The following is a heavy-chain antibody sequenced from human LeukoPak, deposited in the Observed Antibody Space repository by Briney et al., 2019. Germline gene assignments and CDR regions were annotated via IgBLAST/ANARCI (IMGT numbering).Heavy chain of an antibody. CDR1: GFTFSSYS. CDR2: ISLGGDTI. D-gene: IGHD1-14*01. J-gene: IGHJ4*02. Sequence: GGSLRLSCAASGFTFSSYSMNWVRQAPGKGLEWVSYISLGGDTIYYAGSVRGRFTISRDAAGNSLYLQMNSLRDEDTAVYYCARILGLTLDYWGQGTLVTVSP. CDR3: ARILGLTLDY. V-gene: IGHV3-48*02.